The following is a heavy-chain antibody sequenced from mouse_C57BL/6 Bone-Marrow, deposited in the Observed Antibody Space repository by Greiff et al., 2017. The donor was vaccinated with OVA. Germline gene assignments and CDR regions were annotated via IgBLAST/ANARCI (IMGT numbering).Heavy chain of an antibody. J-gene: IGHJ2*01. CDR2: ISSGGDYI. Sequence: EVKLMESGEGLVKPGGSLKLSCAASGFTFSSYAMSWVRQTPEKRLEWVAYISSGGDYIYYADTVKGRFTISRDNARNTLYLQMSSLKSEDTAMYYCTRDRGGSSLHFDYWGQGTTLTVSS. CDR3: TRDRGGSSLHFDY. V-gene: IGHV5-9-1*02. CDR1: GFTFSSYA. D-gene: IGHD1-1*01.